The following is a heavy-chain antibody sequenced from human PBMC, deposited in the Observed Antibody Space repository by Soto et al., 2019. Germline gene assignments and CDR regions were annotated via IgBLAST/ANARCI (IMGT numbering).Heavy chain of an antibody. CDR2: IRSKAYGGTT. J-gene: IGHJ2*01. Sequence: EVQLVESGGGLVQPGRSLRLSCTASGFTFGDYAMSWFRQAPGKGLEWVGFIRSKAYGGTTEYAASVKGRFTISRDDSKSIAYLQMNSLKTEDTAVYYCTRVDERTTVTTWWWYFDLWGRGTLVTVSS. CDR3: TRVDERTTVTTWWWYFDL. CDR1: GFTFGDYA. D-gene: IGHD4-17*01. V-gene: IGHV3-49*03.